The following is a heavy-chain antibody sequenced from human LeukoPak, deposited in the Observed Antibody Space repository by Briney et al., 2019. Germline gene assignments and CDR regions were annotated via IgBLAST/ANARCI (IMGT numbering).Heavy chain of an antibody. CDR1: GDSVSSNSAA. J-gene: IGHJ5*02. CDR2: TYYRSEGYN. D-gene: IGHD3-10*01. CDR3: ARAQGELLWFGELLQTGCCWFDP. Sequence: SQTLSLTCAISGDSVSSNSAAWNWIRQSPSRGLEWLGRTYYRSEGYNDYAASVKGRITINPDTSKNQFSLQLNSVTPEDTAVYYCARAQGELLWFGELLQTGCCWFDPWGQGTLVTVSS. V-gene: IGHV6-1*01.